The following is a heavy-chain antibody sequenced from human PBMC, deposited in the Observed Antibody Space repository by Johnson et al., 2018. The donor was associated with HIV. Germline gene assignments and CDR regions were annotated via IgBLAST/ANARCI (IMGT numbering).Heavy chain of an antibody. Sequence: QVQLVESGGGVVQPGGSLRLSCAASGFTFSSYGMHWVRQAPGKGLEWVASMSYDGGNKHYADSVKGRFTISRDLSENTLYLQMNSLRAEDTALYYCAREPGRRELRRDAFDIWG. CDR2: MSYDGGNK. D-gene: IGHD1-26*01. V-gene: IGHV3-30*19. J-gene: IGHJ3*02. CDR3: AREPGRRELRRDAFDI. CDR1: GFTFSSYG.